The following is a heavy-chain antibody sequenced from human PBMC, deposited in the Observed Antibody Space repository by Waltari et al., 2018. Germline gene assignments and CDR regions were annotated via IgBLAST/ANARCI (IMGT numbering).Heavy chain of an antibody. CDR1: GGSFNAYY. CDR3: ASRIGGITPLTG. V-gene: IGHV4-34*01. J-gene: IGHJ4*02. D-gene: IGHD1-26*01. CDR2: INHVGDT. Sequence: QLQLQQWGAGLLKPSETLALTCAVYGGSFNAYYWTWIRQAPGKGLEWIGEINHVGDTNYNPSLKSRVTILIDASKNQFSLKLSSMTAADTAIYYCASRIGGITPLTGWGQRPPVIFSS.